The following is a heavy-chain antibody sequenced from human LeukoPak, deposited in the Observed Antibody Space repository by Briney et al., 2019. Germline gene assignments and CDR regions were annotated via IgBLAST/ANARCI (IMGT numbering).Heavy chain of an antibody. J-gene: IGHJ4*02. Sequence: GGSLRLSCAASGFTFSSYSMNWVRQAPGKGLEWVSSISSSSSYIYYVDSVKGRFTISRDNAKNSLYLQMNSLRAEDTAVYYCARDRTSDYGPGYYFDYWGQGTLVTVSS. V-gene: IGHV3-21*01. CDR2: ISSSSSYI. CDR3: ARDRTSDYGPGYYFDY. CDR1: GFTFSSYS. D-gene: IGHD4-17*01.